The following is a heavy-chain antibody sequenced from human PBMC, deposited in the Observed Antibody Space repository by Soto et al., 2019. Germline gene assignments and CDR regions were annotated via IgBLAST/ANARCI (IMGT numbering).Heavy chain of an antibody. CDR3: ASALLRSGNRWFNWFDP. D-gene: IGHD3-22*01. Sequence: EVQLVESGGALVQPGASLRLSCAGSGFTFSGFWMSWVRQAPGKGLEWVANIKEDGSEKNYVDSVRGRFTIFRDNAKNSLYLQMNSLRAEDTAVYYCASALLRSGNRWFNWFDPWGQGTLVTVSS. J-gene: IGHJ5*02. V-gene: IGHV3-7*01. CDR2: IKEDGSEK. CDR1: GFTFSGFW.